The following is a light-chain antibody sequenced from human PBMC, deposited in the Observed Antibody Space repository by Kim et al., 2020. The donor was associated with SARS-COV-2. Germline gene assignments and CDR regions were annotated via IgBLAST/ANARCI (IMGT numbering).Light chain of an antibody. Sequence: EIVLTQSPGTLSLSPGERATLSCRASQSVSSSYLAWYQQKPGQAPRLLIYGASSRATGIPDRFSGSGSGTDFTLTISRLEPEDFAVYYCQQYGSSPYSFGQWTKLDI. CDR1: QSVSSSY. J-gene: IGKJ2*03. V-gene: IGKV3-20*01. CDR3: QQYGSSPYS. CDR2: GAS.